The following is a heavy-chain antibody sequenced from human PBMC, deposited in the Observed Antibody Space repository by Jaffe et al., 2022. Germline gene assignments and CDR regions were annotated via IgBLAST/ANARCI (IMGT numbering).Heavy chain of an antibody. V-gene: IGHV1-69*01. Sequence: QVQLVQSGAEVKKPGSSVKVSCKASGGTFSSYAISWVRQAPGQGLEWMGGIIPIFGTANYAQKFQGRVTITADESTSTAYMELSSLRSEDTAVYYCARGMYYDFWSGYHGGPGGQNYYYYYMDVWGKGTTVTVSS. J-gene: IGHJ6*03. CDR1: GGTFSSYA. D-gene: IGHD3-3*01. CDR2: IIPIFGTA. CDR3: ARGMYYDFWSGYHGGPGGQNYYYYYMDV.